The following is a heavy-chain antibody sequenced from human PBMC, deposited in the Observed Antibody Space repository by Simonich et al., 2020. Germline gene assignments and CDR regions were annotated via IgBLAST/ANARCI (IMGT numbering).Heavy chain of an antibody. D-gene: IGHD6-19*01. CDR2: ISSSSSYI. Sequence: EVQLVESGGGLVKPGGSLRLSCAASGFTFSSYSMNWVRQAPGKGLGWVSSISSSSSYIYYADSVKDRFTIARDNAKNSLYLQMNSLRAEDTAVYYCARWIAVAGTGAYGMDVWGQGTTVTVSS. J-gene: IGHJ6*02. CDR1: GFTFSSYS. CDR3: ARWIAVAGTGAYGMDV. V-gene: IGHV3-21*01.